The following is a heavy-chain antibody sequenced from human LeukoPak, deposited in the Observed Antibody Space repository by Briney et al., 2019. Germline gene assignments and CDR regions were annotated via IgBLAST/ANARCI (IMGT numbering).Heavy chain of an antibody. CDR2: IWYDGSNK. CDR1: GFTFSSYG. J-gene: IGHJ4*02. V-gene: IGHV3-33*01. CDR3: AREGLLRSYYFDY. Sequence: GGSLRLSCAASGFTFSSYGMHWVRQAPGKGLEWVAVIWYDGSNKYYADSVKGRFTISRDNSKNTRYLQMNSLRAEDTAVYYCAREGLLRSYYFDYWGQGTLVTVSS. D-gene: IGHD3-10*01.